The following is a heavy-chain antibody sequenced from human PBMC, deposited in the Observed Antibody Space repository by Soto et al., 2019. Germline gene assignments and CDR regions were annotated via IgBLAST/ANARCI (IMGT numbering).Heavy chain of an antibody. Sequence: HGVSLRLSYAASGFTFSSYAMSWVRQAPGKGLEWVSAISGSGGSTYYADSVKGRFTISRDNSKNTLYLQMNSLRAEDTAVYYCANSGQQRGRVRQFDEWGQGTLVTVS. CDR3: ANSGQQRGRVRQFDE. D-gene: IGHD6-13*01. J-gene: IGHJ4*02. V-gene: IGHV3-23*01. CDR1: GFTFSSYA. CDR2: ISGSGGST.